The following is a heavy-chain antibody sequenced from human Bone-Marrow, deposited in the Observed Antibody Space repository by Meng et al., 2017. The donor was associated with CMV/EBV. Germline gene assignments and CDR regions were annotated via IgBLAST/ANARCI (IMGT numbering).Heavy chain of an antibody. D-gene: IGHD1-7*01. V-gene: IGHV3-11*01. CDR2: ISSSGSTI. CDR1: GFTFSDYY. CDR3: AKENWNYWGDY. J-gene: IGHJ4*02. Sequence: GESLKISCAASGFTFSDYYMSWIRQAPGKGLEWVSYISSSGSTIYYADSVKGRFTISRDNSKNTLYLQMNSLRAEDTAVYYCAKENWNYWGDYWGQGTLVTVSS.